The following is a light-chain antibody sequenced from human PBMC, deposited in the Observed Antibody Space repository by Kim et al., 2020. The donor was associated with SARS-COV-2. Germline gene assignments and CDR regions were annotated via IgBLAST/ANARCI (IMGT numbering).Light chain of an antibody. CDR3: KSRDSSGNRLV. CDR1: SLRSYY. V-gene: IGLV3-19*01. CDR2: AKN. J-gene: IGLJ3*02. Sequence: SSELTQDSAVSVALGQTVRITCQGDSLRSYYASWYQQKPGQAPVLVIFAKNNRPSGIPDRISGFSSGNTASLTISGAQAEDEADYYCKSRDSSGNRLVFGGGTQLTVL.